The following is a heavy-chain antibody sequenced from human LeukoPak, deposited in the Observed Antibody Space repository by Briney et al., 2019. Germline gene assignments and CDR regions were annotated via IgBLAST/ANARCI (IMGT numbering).Heavy chain of an antibody. Sequence: PGGSLRLSCAASGFTVSSNYMNWVRQAPGKGLEWVSVIYRGGSTYYADSVKGRFTISRDNSKNTVYLQMNSLRAEDTAVYYCARTTMPPYWYFDLWGRGTLVTVSS. V-gene: IGHV3-53*01. CDR2: IYRGGST. D-gene: IGHD2-2*01. J-gene: IGHJ2*01. CDR3: ARTTMPPYWYFDL. CDR1: GFTVSSNY.